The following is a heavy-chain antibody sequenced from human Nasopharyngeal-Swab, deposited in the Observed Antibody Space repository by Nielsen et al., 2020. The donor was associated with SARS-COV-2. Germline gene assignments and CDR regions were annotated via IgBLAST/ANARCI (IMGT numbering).Heavy chain of an antibody. J-gene: IGHJ4*02. Sequence: SVKVSCKASGFTFTSSAVRWVRQARGQRLEWIGWIVVGSGNTNYAQKFQERVTITRDMSTSTAYMELSSLRSEDTAVYYCAAAVLTGTHMIFDYWGQGTLVTVSS. CDR2: IVVGSGNT. CDR3: AAAVLTGTHMIFDY. V-gene: IGHV1-58*01. D-gene: IGHD1-20*01. CDR1: GFTFTSSA.